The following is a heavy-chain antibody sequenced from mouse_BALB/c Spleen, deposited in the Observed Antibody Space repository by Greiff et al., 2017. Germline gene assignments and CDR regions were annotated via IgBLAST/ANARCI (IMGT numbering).Heavy chain of an antibody. CDR2: IYPGDGDT. J-gene: IGHJ4*01. CDR1: GYTFTSYW. CDR3: ARLYLGRGYAMDY. Sequence: QVQLKESGAELARPGASVKLSCKASGYTFTSYWMQWVKQRPGQGLEWIGAIYPGDGDTRYTQKFKGKATLTADKSSSTAYMQLSSLASEDSAVYYCARLYLGRGYAMDYWGQGTSVTVSS. V-gene: IGHV1-87*01. D-gene: IGHD4-1*01.